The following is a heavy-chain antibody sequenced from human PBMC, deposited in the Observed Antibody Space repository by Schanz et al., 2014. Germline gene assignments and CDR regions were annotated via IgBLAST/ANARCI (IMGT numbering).Heavy chain of an antibody. D-gene: IGHD2-21*01. J-gene: IGHJ4*02. CDR1: GFTFSDYY. CDR2: ITSGSAK. CDR3: AKGQLLSYYFDY. Sequence: QVQLVESGGGLVKPGGSLRLSCTASGFTFSDYYMTWIRQAPGKGLEWVSYITSGSAKFYADSVKGRFTISRDNSKNTLYLQMNSLRAEDTAVYYCAKGQLLSYYFDYWGQGTLVTVSS. V-gene: IGHV3-11*01.